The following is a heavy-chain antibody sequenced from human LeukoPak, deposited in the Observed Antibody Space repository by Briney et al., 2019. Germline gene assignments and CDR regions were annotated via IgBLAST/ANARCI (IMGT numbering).Heavy chain of an antibody. J-gene: IGHJ4*02. CDR3: ARGGYQGLRYFDPHEIFDY. V-gene: IGHV3-30*04. CDR2: ISYDGSNK. CDR1: GFTFSSYA. D-gene: IGHD3-9*01. Sequence: GGSLRLSCAASGFTFSSYAMHWVRQAPGKGQEWVAVISYDGSNKYYADSVKGRFTISRDNSKNTLYLQMNSLRAEDTAVYYCARGGYQGLRYFDPHEIFDYWGQGTLVTVSS.